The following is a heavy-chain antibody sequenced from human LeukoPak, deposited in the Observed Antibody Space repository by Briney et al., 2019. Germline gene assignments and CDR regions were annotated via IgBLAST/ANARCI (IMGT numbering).Heavy chain of an antibody. Sequence: GESLKISCKGSGYSFTSYWIGWVRQMPGKGLEWMGIIYPGDSDTRYSPSFQGQVTISADKSISTAYLQWSSLKASDTAMYYCARSPSGGVDDFWSGYTDYGGQETWVTV. CDR3: ARSPSGGVDDFWSGYTDY. CDR1: GYSFTSYW. CDR2: IYPGDSDT. D-gene: IGHD3-3*01. V-gene: IGHV5-51*01. J-gene: IGHJ4*02.